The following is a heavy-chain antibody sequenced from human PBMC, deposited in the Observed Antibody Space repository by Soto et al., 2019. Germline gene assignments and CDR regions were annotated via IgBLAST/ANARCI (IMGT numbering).Heavy chain of an antibody. V-gene: IGHV1-3*01. CDR1: GYTFTGYG. J-gene: IGHJ5*02. D-gene: IGHD6-13*01. Sequence: VQLVQSGTEVKKTGASVKVSCKASGYTFTGYGIHWVRQAPGQRLEWMGWINAANGDTKYSPKFQGRVTITRDTSASTAYMELSSLRSEDTAVYYCVRRHVSATGIDWFDPWGQGTLVTVSS. CDR3: VRRHVSATGIDWFDP. CDR2: INAANGDT.